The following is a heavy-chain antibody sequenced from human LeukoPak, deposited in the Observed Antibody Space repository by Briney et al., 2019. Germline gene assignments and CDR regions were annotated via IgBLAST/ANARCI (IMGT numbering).Heavy chain of an antibody. Sequence: SETLSLTCTVSGGSVTSNYWSWIRQPPRKGLELIGYVSYSGSTNSNPSLKSRVTISVDTSKNQFSLKLSSVTAADTAVYYCARGTFYSDTKRLYAFDIWGQGTMVTVSS. CDR3: ARGTFYSDTKRLYAFDI. CDR1: GGSVTSNY. J-gene: IGHJ3*02. CDR2: VSYSGST. D-gene: IGHD3-22*01. V-gene: IGHV4-59*02.